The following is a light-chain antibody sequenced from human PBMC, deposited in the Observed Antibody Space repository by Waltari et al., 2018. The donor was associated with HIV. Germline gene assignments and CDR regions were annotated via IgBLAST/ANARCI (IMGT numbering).Light chain of an antibody. CDR3: ASWDDNLSHWV. V-gene: IGLV1-47*01. Sequence: QSVLTQAPSVSRPPGQRVIMSCSGSASNIGNNFVSWFQQVSGRPPRLVIYRMDQRPSGGPDRISAAKAGSSATLAITGLQSGDEAVYFCASWDDNLSHWVFGGGTKVTV. CDR1: ASNIGNNF. CDR2: RMD. J-gene: IGLJ3*02.